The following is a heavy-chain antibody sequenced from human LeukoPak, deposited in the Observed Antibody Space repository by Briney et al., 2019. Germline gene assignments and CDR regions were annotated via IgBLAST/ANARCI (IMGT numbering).Heavy chain of an antibody. Sequence: SETLSLTCTVSGGSISSSSYYWGWIRQPPGKGLEWIGSVYYSGSTYYNPSLKSRVTISVDTSKKQFSLKLSSVTAADTAVYYCARAGLETYYGKSYFDYWGQGTLVTVSS. J-gene: IGHJ4*02. D-gene: IGHD3-10*01. CDR1: GGSISSSSYY. CDR3: ARAGLETYYGKSYFDY. V-gene: IGHV4-39*01. CDR2: VYYSGST.